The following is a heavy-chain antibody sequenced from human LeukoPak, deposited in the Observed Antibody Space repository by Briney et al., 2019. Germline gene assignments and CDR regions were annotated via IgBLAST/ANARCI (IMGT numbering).Heavy chain of an antibody. D-gene: IGHD6-13*01. CDR3: ARVDSSSWYHKY. J-gene: IGHJ4*02. Sequence: SGGSLRLSCSASGFTFSSYEMNWVRQAPGKGLEWVSYISSSGSTIYYADSVKGRFTISRDNAKNSLYLQMNSLRAEDTALYYCARVDSSSWYHKYWGQGTLVTVSS. V-gene: IGHV3-48*03. CDR2: ISSSGSTI. CDR1: GFTFSSYE.